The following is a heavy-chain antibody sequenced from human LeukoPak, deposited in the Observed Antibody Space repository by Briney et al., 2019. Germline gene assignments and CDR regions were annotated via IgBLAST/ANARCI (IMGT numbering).Heavy chain of an antibody. CDR3: ARAYLHERIVGATRYYYYYYMDV. CDR1: GYSFTNYW. J-gene: IGHJ6*03. Sequence: ASVKVSCKASGYSFTNYWLHWVRQAPGQGVEWMGVIDLLGSSTNYAQMFQGRVTITRNTSISTAYMELSSLRSEDTAVYYCARAYLHERIVGATRYYYYYYMDVWGKGTTGTVSS. CDR2: IDLLGSST. V-gene: IGHV1-46*01. D-gene: IGHD1-26*01.